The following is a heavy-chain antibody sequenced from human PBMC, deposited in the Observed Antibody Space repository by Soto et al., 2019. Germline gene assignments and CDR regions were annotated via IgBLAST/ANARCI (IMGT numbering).Heavy chain of an antibody. Sequence: GASVKVSCKASGYTFTSYGISWVRQAPGQGLEWMGWISAYNGNTNYAQKLQGRVTMTTDTSTSTAYMELRSLRSDDTAVYYCAGDRSYNWNYVDAFDIWGQGTMVTVSS. D-gene: IGHD1-7*01. CDR3: AGDRSYNWNYVDAFDI. V-gene: IGHV1-18*01. J-gene: IGHJ3*02. CDR2: ISAYNGNT. CDR1: GYTFTSYG.